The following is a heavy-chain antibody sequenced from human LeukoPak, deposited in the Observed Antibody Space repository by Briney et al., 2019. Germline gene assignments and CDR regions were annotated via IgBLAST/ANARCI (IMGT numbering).Heavy chain of an antibody. V-gene: IGHV4-34*01. CDR1: GGSFSGYH. CDR3: ARDGADVYGRAFDY. CDR2: INHSGST. Sequence: SETLSLTCAVYGGSFSGYHWSWIRQPPGKGLEWIGEINHSGSTNYNPSLKSRVTISVDTSKNQFSLKLSSVTAADTAVYFCARDGADVYGRAFDYWGQGTLVSVSS. D-gene: IGHD3-10*01. J-gene: IGHJ4*02.